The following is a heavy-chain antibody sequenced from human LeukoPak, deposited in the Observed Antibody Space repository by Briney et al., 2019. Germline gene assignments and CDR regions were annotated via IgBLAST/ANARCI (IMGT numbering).Heavy chain of an antibody. D-gene: IGHD3-3*01. J-gene: IGHJ4*02. Sequence: ASVKVSCKASGYTFTSCGISWVRQAPGQGLEWMGWISAYNGNTNYAQKLQGRVTMTTDTSTSTAYMELRSLRSDDTAVYYCARAKARAGYDFWSGYHLHFDYWGQGTLVTVSS. CDR1: GYTFTSCG. V-gene: IGHV1-18*01. CDR3: ARAKARAGYDFWSGYHLHFDY. CDR2: ISAYNGNT.